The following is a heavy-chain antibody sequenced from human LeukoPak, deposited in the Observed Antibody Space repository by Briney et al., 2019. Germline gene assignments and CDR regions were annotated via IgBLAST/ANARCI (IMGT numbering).Heavy chain of an antibody. V-gene: IGHV3-48*01. CDR1: GFTFSSYS. Sequence: GGSLRLSCAASGFTFSSYSMNWVRQAPGKGLEWVSYISSSSSTIYYADSVKGRFTISRDNAKNSLYLQMNSLRAEDTAVYYCARDAISNNWNLRYYYGMDVWGQGTTVTVSS. J-gene: IGHJ6*02. D-gene: IGHD1-1*01. CDR2: ISSSSSTI. CDR3: ARDAISNNWNLRYYYGMDV.